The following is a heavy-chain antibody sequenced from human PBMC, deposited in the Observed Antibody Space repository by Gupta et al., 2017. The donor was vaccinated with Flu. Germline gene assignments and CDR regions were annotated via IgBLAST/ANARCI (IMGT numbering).Heavy chain of an antibody. V-gene: IGHV3-21*01. Sequence: EVQLVESGGGLVKPGGSLRLSCAASGFTFSSYSMNWVRQAPGKGLEWVSSISSSSSYIYYADSVKGRFTISRDNAKNSLYLQMNSLRAEDTAVYYCARYMVGAPYYFDYWGQGTLVTVSS. CDR3: ARYMVGAPYYFDY. CDR2: ISSSSSYI. CDR1: GFTFSSYS. D-gene: IGHD1-26*01. J-gene: IGHJ4*02.